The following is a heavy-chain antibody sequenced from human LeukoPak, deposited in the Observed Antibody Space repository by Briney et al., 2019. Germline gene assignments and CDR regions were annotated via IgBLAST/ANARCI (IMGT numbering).Heavy chain of an antibody. D-gene: IGHD6-13*01. Sequence: AGGSLRLSCAASGFTFSNYWMDWVRQAPGKGLEWVAFIRYDGSNKYYADSVKGRFTISRDNSKNTLYLQMNSLRAEDTAVYYCAKDRPSSSWPYYFDYWGQGTLVTVSS. J-gene: IGHJ4*02. V-gene: IGHV3-30*02. CDR3: AKDRPSSSWPYYFDY. CDR2: IRYDGSNK. CDR1: GFTFSNYW.